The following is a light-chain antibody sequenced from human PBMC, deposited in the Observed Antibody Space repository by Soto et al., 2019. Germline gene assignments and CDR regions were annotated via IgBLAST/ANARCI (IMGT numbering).Light chain of an antibody. V-gene: IGLV2-14*01. Sequence: QSALTQPASVSGSPGQSITISCTGSSSDVGNYNYVSWYQQHPGKAPKLMIYGVSNRPSEVSNRFSGSKSGNTASLTISGLQAEDEADYYCSSYTSSSSWLFGGVTKLTVL. J-gene: IGLJ3*02. CDR1: SSDVGNYNY. CDR2: GVS. CDR3: SSYTSSSSWL.